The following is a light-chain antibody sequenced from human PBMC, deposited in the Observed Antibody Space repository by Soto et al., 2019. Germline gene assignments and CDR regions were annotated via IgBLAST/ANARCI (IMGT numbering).Light chain of an antibody. CDR2: TND. V-gene: IGLV1-44*01. CDR1: TSNFGSHT. CDR3: AGWDDSMSGWV. J-gene: IGLJ3*02. Sequence: QSVLTQPPSASGTPGQRVTISCSGSTSNFGSHTLRWYQVLPPTRPTLLIYTNDQRPSWVPDRFSGSKSGTTASLAISGLQSEDEGDYYCAGWDDSMSGWVFGGGTQLTVL.